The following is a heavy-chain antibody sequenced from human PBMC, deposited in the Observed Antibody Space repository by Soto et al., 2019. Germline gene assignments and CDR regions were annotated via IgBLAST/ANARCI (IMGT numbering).Heavy chain of an antibody. CDR1: GYTFTSYD. J-gene: IGHJ4*02. CDR2: MKPNSGNT. V-gene: IGHV1-8*01. D-gene: IGHD6-19*01. CDR3: ASGMTQWPEAY. Sequence: QVKLVQSGAAVKKPGASVKVSCKASGYTFTSYDSNWSRQAPGQGLEWMGWMKPNSGNTGYAQKFQGRVPMTRNTSISKAYMELSSLRAEETGVYYCASGMTQWPEAYWGQGTLVTVSP.